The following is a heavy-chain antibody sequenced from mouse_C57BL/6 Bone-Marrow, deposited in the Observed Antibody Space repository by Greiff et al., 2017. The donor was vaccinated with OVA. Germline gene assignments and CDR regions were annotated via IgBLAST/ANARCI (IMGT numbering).Heavy chain of an antibody. J-gene: IGHJ2*01. Sequence: EVKVEESGGGLVKPGGSLKLSCAASGFTFSDYGMHWVRQAPEKGLEWVAYISSGSSTIYYADTVKGRFTISRDNAKNTLFLQMTSLRSEDTAMYYCARLGRRDYWGQGTTLTVSS. V-gene: IGHV5-17*01. CDR3: ARLGRRDY. D-gene: IGHD4-1*01. CDR1: GFTFSDYG. CDR2: ISSGSSTI.